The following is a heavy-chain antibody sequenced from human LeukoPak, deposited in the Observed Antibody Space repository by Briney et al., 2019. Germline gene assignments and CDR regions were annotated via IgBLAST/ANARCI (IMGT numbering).Heavy chain of an antibody. D-gene: IGHD3-10*01. V-gene: IGHV3-20*04. CDR3: ARDQLLWFGELLYQYYYYMDV. Sequence: GGSLRLSCAASGFTFDDYGMSWVRQAPGKGLEGVSGINWNGGSTGYADSVKGRFTISRDNAKNSLYLQMNSLRAEDTALYYCARDQLLWFGELLYQYYYYMDVWGKGTTVTVSS. J-gene: IGHJ6*03. CDR1: GFTFDDYG. CDR2: INWNGGST.